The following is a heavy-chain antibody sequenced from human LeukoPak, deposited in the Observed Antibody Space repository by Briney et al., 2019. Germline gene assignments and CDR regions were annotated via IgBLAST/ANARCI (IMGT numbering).Heavy chain of an antibody. V-gene: IGHV4-34*01. J-gene: IGHJ3*02. Sequence: SEILSLTCAVYGGSFSGYYWSWIRQPPGKGLEWIGEINHSGSTTYNPSLKSRVTISVDTSKNQFSLKLSSVTAADTAVYYCARPLPAAALSDFDIWGQGTMVTVSS. CDR3: ARPLPAAALSDFDI. D-gene: IGHD2-2*01. CDR2: INHSGST. CDR1: GGSFSGYY.